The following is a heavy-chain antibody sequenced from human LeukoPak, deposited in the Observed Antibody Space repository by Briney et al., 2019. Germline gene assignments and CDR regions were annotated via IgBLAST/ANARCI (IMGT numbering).Heavy chain of an antibody. CDR2: IIPIFGTA. CDR1: RGTFSSYA. D-gene: IGHD4-23*01. Sequence: SVKVSCNASRGTFSSYAISWVRQAPGQGLEWMGRIIPIFGTANYAQKFQGRVTITTDESTSTAYMELSSLRSEDTAVYYCARDFKPYGGNVEHFQHWGQGTLVTVSS. CDR3: ARDFKPYGGNVEHFQH. J-gene: IGHJ1*01. V-gene: IGHV1-69*05.